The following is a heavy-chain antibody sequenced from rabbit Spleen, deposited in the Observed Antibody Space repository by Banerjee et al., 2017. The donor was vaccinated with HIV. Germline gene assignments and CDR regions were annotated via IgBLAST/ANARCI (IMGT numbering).Heavy chain of an antibody. CDR3: APSVDYEGAFNL. CDR2: IDTGFGGTI. D-gene: IGHD2-1*01. V-gene: IGHV1S40*01. CDR1: GFSFSGSHY. Sequence: QSLEESGGDLVKPGASLTLTCTASGFSFSGSHYMCWVRQAPGKGLEWIACIDTGFGGTIYYGSGAKGRFPTPKTSSPPVPLKRPSLPAADTATYFGAPSVDYEGAFNLWGKAPWSPS. J-gene: IGHJ4*01.